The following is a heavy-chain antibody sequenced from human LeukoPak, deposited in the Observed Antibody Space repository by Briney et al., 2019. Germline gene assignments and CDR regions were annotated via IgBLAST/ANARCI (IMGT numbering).Heavy chain of an antibody. J-gene: IGHJ3*02. CDR1: GYTFTSYD. D-gene: IGHD5-12*01. CDR3: ARRGYSGYDDAFDI. CDR2: MNPNSGYT. V-gene: IGHV1-8*03. Sequence: ASVKVSCKASGYTFTSYDINWVRQATGQGLEWMGWMNPNSGYTGYAQKFQGGVTITRNTSISTAYMELSSLRSEDTAVYYCARRGYSGYDDAFDIWGQGTMVTVSS.